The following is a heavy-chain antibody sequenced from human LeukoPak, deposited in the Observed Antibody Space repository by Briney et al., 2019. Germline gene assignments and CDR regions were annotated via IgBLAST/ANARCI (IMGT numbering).Heavy chain of an antibody. CDR3: ARVLRYDFWSAYYFDY. V-gene: IGHV1-18*01. CDR2: ISTYNGNT. CDR1: GYTFNSYD. D-gene: IGHD3-3*01. Sequence: ASVKVSCKASGYTFNSYDVSWVRQAPGQGLEWMAWISTYNGNTNYALKVQGRATMTTDTSTSTAYMELRSLRSDDTVVYYCARVLRYDFWSAYYFDYWGQGTLVTVSS. J-gene: IGHJ4*02.